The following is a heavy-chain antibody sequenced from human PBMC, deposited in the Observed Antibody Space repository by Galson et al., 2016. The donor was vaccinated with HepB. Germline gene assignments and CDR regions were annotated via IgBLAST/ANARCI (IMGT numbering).Heavy chain of an antibody. CDR3: ARVFDYALDD. CDR1: GFTFSHYW. V-gene: IGHV3-7*01. CDR2: IKEDGREE. Sequence: SLRLSCAASGFTFSHYWMSWVRQAPGNGLEWVARIKEDGREEKYVDSVTGQFTISRDNAKNLLYLQMYSLGVEDTAVYYCARVFDYALDDWGQGALVTVSS. J-gene: IGHJ4*02. D-gene: IGHD4/OR15-4a*01.